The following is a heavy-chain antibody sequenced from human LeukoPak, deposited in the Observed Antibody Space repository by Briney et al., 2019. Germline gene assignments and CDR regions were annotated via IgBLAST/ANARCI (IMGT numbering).Heavy chain of an antibody. D-gene: IGHD1-14*01. CDR2: IKQDGSEK. Sequence: GGSLRLSCAASGFTFSGSWMSWVRQAPGKGLEWVANIKQDGSEKYYVDSVKGRFTISRDNAKTSLYLQMNSLRAEDTAVYYCARDVLAAGATGTFDIWGQGTMVTVSS. CDR3: ARDVLAAGATGTFDI. J-gene: IGHJ3*02. V-gene: IGHV3-7*03. CDR1: GFTFSGSW.